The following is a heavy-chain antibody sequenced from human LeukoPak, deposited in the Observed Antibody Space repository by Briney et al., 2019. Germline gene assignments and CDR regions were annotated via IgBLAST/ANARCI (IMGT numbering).Heavy chain of an antibody. V-gene: IGHV4-39*07. CDR2: IYYSGST. Sequence: SETLSLTCTVSGGSISSSSYYWGWIRQPPGKGLEWIGSIYYSGSTNYNPSLKSRVTISVDKSKKQFSLKLSSVTAADTAVYYCARLVAPNYYDSSGSYYFDYWGQGTLVTVSS. CDR1: GGSISSSSYY. J-gene: IGHJ4*02. D-gene: IGHD3-22*01. CDR3: ARLVAPNYYDSSGSYYFDY.